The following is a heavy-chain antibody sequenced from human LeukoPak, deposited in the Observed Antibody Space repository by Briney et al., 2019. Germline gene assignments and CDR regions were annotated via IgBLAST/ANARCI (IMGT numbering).Heavy chain of an antibody. CDR3: ASAQYCSSTSCYFWFDP. Sequence: GASVKVSCKASGYTFTSYAMNWVRQAPGQGLEWMGWINTNTGNPTYAQGFTGRFVFSLDTSVSTAYLQISSLKAEDTAVYYCASAQYCSSTSCYFWFDPWGQGTLVTVSS. CDR2: INTNTGNP. V-gene: IGHV7-4-1*02. CDR1: GYTFTSYA. J-gene: IGHJ5*02. D-gene: IGHD2-2*01.